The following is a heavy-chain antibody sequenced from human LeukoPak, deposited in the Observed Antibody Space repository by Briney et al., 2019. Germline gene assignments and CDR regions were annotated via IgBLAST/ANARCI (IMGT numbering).Heavy chain of an antibody. CDR1: GVSFDGYY. Sequence: PSETLSLTCAVSGVSFDGYYWAWVRQTPGKGLEWIGEINHSGYTNDSPSLKSRVTLSIDTSRKQFSLNLRSVTVADAGIYYCTRMTTGHEYWGQGTLVTVSS. CDR2: INHSGYT. CDR3: TRMTTGHEY. J-gene: IGHJ4*02. V-gene: IGHV4-34*01. D-gene: IGHD4-17*01.